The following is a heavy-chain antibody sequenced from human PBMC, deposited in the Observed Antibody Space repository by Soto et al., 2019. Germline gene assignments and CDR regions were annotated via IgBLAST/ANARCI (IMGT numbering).Heavy chain of an antibody. CDR2: INSDGSDT. Sequence: EVQLVESGGGLVQPGGSLRLSCAASGFTFSTYWMHWVRQAPGKGLVWVLRINSDGSDTSYADSVKGRFTISRDNAKNTLYLQMNSLRADDTAVYYCARPEMATHYDFWGQGTLVTVSS. V-gene: IGHV3-74*01. J-gene: IGHJ4*02. CDR3: ARPEMATHYDF. CDR1: GFTFSTYW.